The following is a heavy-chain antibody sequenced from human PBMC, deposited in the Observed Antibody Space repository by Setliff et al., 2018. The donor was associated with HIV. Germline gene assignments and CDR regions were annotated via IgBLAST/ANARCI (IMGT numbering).Heavy chain of an antibody. V-gene: IGHV5-51*01. CDR1: GYYFPNSW. D-gene: IGHD3-16*02. CDR3: AKSSGSYPLGFDP. Sequence: PGESLKISCKGFGYYFPNSWIVWVRQMPGKGLEWMGVIYPGDSDTMYSPVLEGQVTISVDTSINTAYLQWNSLKASDSGIYYCAKSSGSYPLGFDPWGQGTLVTVSS. CDR2: IYPGDSDT. J-gene: IGHJ5*02.